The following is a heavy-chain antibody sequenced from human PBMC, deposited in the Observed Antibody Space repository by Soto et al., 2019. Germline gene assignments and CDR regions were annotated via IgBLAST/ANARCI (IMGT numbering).Heavy chain of an antibody. CDR1: GCTFTSYD. CDR2: MNPNSGNT. J-gene: IGHJ4*02. D-gene: IGHD2-15*01. CDR3: ARGPVVVAATLYYFDY. Sequence: ASVKVSCKASGCTFTSYDINWVRQATGQGLEWMGWMNPNSGNTGYAQKFQGRVTMTRNTSISTAYMELSSLRSEDTAVYYCARGPVVVAATLYYFDYWGQGTLVTVSS. V-gene: IGHV1-8*01.